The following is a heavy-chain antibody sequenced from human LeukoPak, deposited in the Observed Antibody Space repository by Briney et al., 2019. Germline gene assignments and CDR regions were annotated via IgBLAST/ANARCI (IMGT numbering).Heavy chain of an antibody. CDR3: ARDIGAARYFDY. V-gene: IGHV3-33*01. CDR2: IWYDGSDK. Sequence: GTSLRLPCAASGFTFRNHGMHWVRQAPGKGLEWVAIIWYDGSDKYYADSVKGRFTISRDNSKNTLYLQMNSLRAEDTAVYYCARDIGAARYFDYWGQGTQVTVSS. CDR1: GFTFRNHG. J-gene: IGHJ4*02. D-gene: IGHD6-13*01.